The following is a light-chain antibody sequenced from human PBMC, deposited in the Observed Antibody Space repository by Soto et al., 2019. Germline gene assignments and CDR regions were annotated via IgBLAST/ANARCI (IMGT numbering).Light chain of an antibody. CDR3: SSYTTSNTYV. CDR1: SSDSGVYNY. CDR2: EVN. Sequence: QSVLTQPASVSGSPGQSITFSCTGTSSDSGVYNYVSWYQQHPGKAPKLMIYEVNNRPSGVSNRFSGSKSGNTASLTISGLQAEDEADYYCSSYTTSNTYVFGTGTKV. V-gene: IGLV2-14*01. J-gene: IGLJ1*01.